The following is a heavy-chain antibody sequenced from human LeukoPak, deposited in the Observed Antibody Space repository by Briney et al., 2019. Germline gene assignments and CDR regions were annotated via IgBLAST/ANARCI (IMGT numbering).Heavy chain of an antibody. V-gene: IGHV3-72*01. Sequence: GGSLRLSCHASGFTFTSYEMIWVRQAPGKGLEWVGRTRNRANSYTTEYAASVKGRFTISRDDSKNSLYLQMNSLKTEDTAVYYRVGVSSRTYSCVSWGQGTLVTVSS. CDR2: TRNRANSYTT. CDR3: VGVSSRTYSCVS. J-gene: IGHJ4*02. CDR1: GFTFTSYE.